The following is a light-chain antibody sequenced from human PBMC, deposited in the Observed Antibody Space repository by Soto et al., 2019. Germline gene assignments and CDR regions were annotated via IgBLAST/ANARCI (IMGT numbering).Light chain of an antibody. Sequence: QSVLTQPASGSGSPGRSITISCTGTSSDVGGYNYVSWYQQHPGKAPKLMIYDVSNRPSGVPNRFSGSKSGNTASLTISGLQAEDEADYYCSSYTSSSLHVFGTGTKVTVL. J-gene: IGLJ1*01. CDR2: DVS. CDR1: SSDVGGYNY. CDR3: SSYTSSSLHV. V-gene: IGLV2-14*03.